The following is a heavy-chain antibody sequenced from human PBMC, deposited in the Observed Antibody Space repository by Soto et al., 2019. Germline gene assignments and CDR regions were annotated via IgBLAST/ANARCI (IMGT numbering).Heavy chain of an antibody. D-gene: IGHD6-19*01. CDR1: GYSFTSYW. Sequence: GESLKISCRGSGYSFTSYWIGWVRQMPGKGPEWMGIIYPGDSDTRYSPSFQGQVTISADKSISTAYLQWSSLKASDTAMYYCARISSSGWYDYYYYGMDVWGQGTTVTVSS. CDR3: ARISSSGWYDYYYYGMDV. CDR2: IYPGDSDT. V-gene: IGHV5-51*01. J-gene: IGHJ6*02.